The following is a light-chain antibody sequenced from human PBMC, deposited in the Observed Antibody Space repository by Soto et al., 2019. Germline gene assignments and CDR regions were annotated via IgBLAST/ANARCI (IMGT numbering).Light chain of an antibody. CDR2: DNN. CDR3: GTWDSSLSARV. CDR1: SSNIGDNP. V-gene: IGLV1-51*01. Sequence: QSVLTQPPSASGTPGQRVTISCSGGSSNIGDNPVFWYQQLPGTAPKLLIYDNNKRPSGIPDRFSGSKFGTSATLGITGLQTGDEADYYCGTWDSSLSARVFGGGTKLTVL. J-gene: IGLJ3*02.